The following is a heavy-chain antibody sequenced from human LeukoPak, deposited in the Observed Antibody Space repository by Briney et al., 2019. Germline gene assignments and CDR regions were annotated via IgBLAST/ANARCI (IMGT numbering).Heavy chain of an antibody. V-gene: IGHV4-59*08. CDR2: IYYSGST. Sequence: SETLSLTCTVSGGSIRSYYWTWIRQPPGKGLEWIGYIYYSGSTNYKPSLKSRVTISVDTSKNQFSLKPSSVTAADTAVYYCARHAPIAVAGLYYFDYWGQGTLVTVSS. CDR1: GGSIRSYY. CDR3: ARHAPIAVAGLYYFDY. D-gene: IGHD6-19*01. J-gene: IGHJ4*02.